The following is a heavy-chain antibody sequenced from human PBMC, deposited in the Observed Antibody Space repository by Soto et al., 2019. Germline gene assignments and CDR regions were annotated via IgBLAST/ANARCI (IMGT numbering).Heavy chain of an antibody. CDR1: GGSFSGYY. Sequence: SETLSLTCTVYGGSFSGYYWSWIRQPPGKGLELIGEINDIGSTNYNPSLKSRVTISVDTSKKQFSLKLNSVTAADTAVYYCARNYGSGGYPPYYYYGLDVWGQGTTVTVS. CDR2: INDIGST. CDR3: ARNYGSGGYPPYYYYGLDV. J-gene: IGHJ6*02. V-gene: IGHV4-34*01. D-gene: IGHD3-10*01.